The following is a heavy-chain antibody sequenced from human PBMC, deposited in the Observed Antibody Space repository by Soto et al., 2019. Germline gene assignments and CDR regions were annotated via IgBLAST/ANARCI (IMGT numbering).Heavy chain of an antibody. V-gene: IGHV4-34*01. CDR2: INHSGTT. Sequence: QVQLQQWGAGLLKPSETLSLTCAVYGGSFSGYTWIWIRQPPGKGLEWIGEINHSGTTNHNPSLKSRVIISVDTSKNQFSLRLTSVTAADTAVYYCARGSDYTSSFDYWGQGTLVTVSS. D-gene: IGHD3-16*01. CDR1: GGSFSGYT. CDR3: ARGSDYTSSFDY. J-gene: IGHJ4*02.